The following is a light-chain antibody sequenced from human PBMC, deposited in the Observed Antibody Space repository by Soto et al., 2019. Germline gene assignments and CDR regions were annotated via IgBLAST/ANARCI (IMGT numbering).Light chain of an antibody. J-gene: IGKJ1*01. Sequence: DILMTHSPDALAVSLGERATINCKSSQSVLYSSNNKNYLAWYQQKPGQPPKLLIYWASTRESGVPDRFSGSGSGTDFTLTISSLQAEDVAVYYCQQYYSTPQTFGQGTKVDI. CDR3: QQYYSTPQT. CDR2: WAS. V-gene: IGKV4-1*01. CDR1: QSVLYSSNNKNY.